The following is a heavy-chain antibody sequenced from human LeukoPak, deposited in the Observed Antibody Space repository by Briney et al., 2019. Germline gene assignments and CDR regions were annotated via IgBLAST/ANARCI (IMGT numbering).Heavy chain of an antibody. D-gene: IGHD2-15*01. CDR1: GYTFTSYG. CDR2: ISAYNGNT. CDR3: ARSAQRSGGSCYPDY. Sequence: SVKVSCKASGYTFTSYGVSWVRQAPGQGLEWMGWISAYNGNTSCAQKLQGRVTMTTDTSTSTAYMELRSLRSDDTAVYYCARSAQRSGGSCYPDYWGQGTLVTVSS. J-gene: IGHJ4*02. V-gene: IGHV1-18*01.